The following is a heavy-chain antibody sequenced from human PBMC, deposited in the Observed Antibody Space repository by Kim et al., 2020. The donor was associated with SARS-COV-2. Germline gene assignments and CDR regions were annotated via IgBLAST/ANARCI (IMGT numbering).Heavy chain of an antibody. J-gene: IGHJ6*02. CDR1: GGSISSSNW. Sequence: SETLSLTCAVSGGSISSSNWWSWVRQPPGKGLEWIGEIYHSGSTNYNPSLKSRVTISVDKSKNQLSLKLSSVTAADTAVYYCAREGLPAAMRRYYYGMDVWGQGTTVTVSS. V-gene: IGHV4-4*02. D-gene: IGHD2-2*01. CDR2: IYHSGST. CDR3: AREGLPAAMRRYYYGMDV.